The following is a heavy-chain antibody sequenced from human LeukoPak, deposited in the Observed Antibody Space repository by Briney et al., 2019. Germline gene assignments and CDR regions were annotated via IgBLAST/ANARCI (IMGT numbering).Heavy chain of an antibody. CDR3: AKVVHDYENYGMDV. Sequence: GGSLRLSCAASGFTFSSYSMNWVRQAPGKGLEWVSYISSSSSTIYYADSVKGRFTISRDNAKNSLYLQMNSLRAEDTAVYYCAKVVHDYENYGMDVWGQGTTVTVSS. CDR2: ISSSSSTI. V-gene: IGHV3-48*01. J-gene: IGHJ6*02. D-gene: IGHD4-17*01. CDR1: GFTFSSYS.